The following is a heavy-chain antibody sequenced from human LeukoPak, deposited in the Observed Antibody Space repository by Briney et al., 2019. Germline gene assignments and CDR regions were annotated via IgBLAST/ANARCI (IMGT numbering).Heavy chain of an antibody. V-gene: IGHV3-30*18. J-gene: IGHJ4*02. CDR3: AKDHVRFPPYQLLSH. Sequence: GRSLRLSCAASGVTFSSYGMHWVRQAPGKGREWGAVISYDGSNKYYADSVKGRFTISRDNSKNTLYLQMNSLRAEDTAVYYCAKDHVRFPPYQLLSHWGQGTLVTVSS. CDR2: ISYDGSNK. CDR1: GVTFSSYG. D-gene: IGHD2-2*01.